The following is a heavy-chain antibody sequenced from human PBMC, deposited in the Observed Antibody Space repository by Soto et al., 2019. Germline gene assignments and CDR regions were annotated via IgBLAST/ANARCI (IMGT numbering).Heavy chain of an antibody. CDR3: ARVFSDSSSFFDP. J-gene: IGHJ5*02. V-gene: IGHV4-34*09. CDR1: GGSFSGYY. D-gene: IGHD6-13*01. CDR2: IYYSGFT. Sequence: SETLSLTCAVYGGSFSGYYWTWIRQPPGKGLEWIGYIYYSGFTYYNPSLKSRVTISVDTSKNQFSLKLSSVTAADTAVYYCARVFSDSSSFFDPWGQGTLVTVSS.